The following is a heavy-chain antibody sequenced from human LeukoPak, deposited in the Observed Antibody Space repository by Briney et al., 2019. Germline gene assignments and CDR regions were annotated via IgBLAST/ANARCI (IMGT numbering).Heavy chain of an antibody. D-gene: IGHD4-17*01. J-gene: IGHJ4*02. V-gene: IGHV4-59*01. CDR3: ARGDDHDYGDLYFDY. CDR2: IYYSGST. Sequence: SETLSPTCTVSGGSSSSYYWSWIRQPPGKGLEWIGYIYYSGSTIYNPSLKSRVIISVDTSKKQFSLKLNSVTAADTAVYYCARGDDHDYGDLYFDYWGQGTLVTVSS. CDR1: GGSSSSYY.